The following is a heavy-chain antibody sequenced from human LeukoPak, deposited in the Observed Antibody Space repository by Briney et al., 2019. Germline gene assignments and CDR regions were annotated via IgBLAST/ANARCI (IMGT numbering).Heavy chain of an antibody. CDR1: GGSISSYY. CDR3: ARISSSNWYNERGAFDV. J-gene: IGHJ3*01. Sequence: SETLSLTCTVSGGSISSYYWSWIRQPAGKGLEWIGRIYISGSTNYNPSLKRRVTISVDTSKNQFSLKLSSVTAADTAVYYCARISSSNWYNERGAFDVWGQGTMVTVSS. CDR2: IYISGST. V-gene: IGHV4-4*07. D-gene: IGHD6-13*01.